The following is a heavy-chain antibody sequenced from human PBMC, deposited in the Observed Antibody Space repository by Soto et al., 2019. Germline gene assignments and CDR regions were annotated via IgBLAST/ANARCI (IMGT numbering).Heavy chain of an antibody. V-gene: IGHV4-30-4*01. CDR1: GGSISSGDYY. CDR2: IYYSGST. D-gene: IGHD2-15*01. CDR3: ARGVVVVAATYWFDP. Sequence: ASETLSLTCTVSGGSISSGDYYWSWIRQPPGKGLEWIGYIYYSGSTYYNPSLKSRVTISVDTSKNQFSLKLSSVTAADTAVYYCARGVVVVAATYWFDPWGQGTLVTVSS. J-gene: IGHJ5*02.